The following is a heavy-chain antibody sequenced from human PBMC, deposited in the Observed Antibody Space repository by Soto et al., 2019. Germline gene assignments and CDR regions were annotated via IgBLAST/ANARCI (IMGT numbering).Heavy chain of an antibody. Sequence: ASETLSLTCAVYGGSFSGYYWSWIRQPPGKGLEWIGEINHSGSTNYNPSLKSRVTISVDTSKNQFSLKLSSVTAADTAVYYCARLGIAAAGKGNLYYYGMDVWGQGTTVTVSS. CDR3: ARLGIAAAGKGNLYYYGMDV. CDR2: INHSGST. CDR1: GGSFSGYY. J-gene: IGHJ6*02. D-gene: IGHD6-13*01. V-gene: IGHV4-34*01.